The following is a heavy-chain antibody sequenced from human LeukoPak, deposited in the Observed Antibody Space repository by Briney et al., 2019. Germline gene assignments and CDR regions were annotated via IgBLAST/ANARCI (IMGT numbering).Heavy chain of an antibody. J-gene: IGHJ3*02. D-gene: IGHD6-19*01. CDR1: GGSFSGYY. V-gene: IGHV4-34*01. Sequence: SETLSLTCAVYGGSFSGYYWSWVRQPPGKGLEWIGEINHSGSTYYNPSLKSRVTISVDTSKNQFSLKLTSVTAADTAVYYCARPYSSGWKGAFDIWGQGTMVTVSS. CDR2: INHSGST. CDR3: ARPYSSGWKGAFDI.